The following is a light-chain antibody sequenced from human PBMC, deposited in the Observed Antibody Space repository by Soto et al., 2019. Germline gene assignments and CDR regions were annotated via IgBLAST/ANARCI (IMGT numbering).Light chain of an antibody. V-gene: IGKV3D-15*01. Sequence: EIVLTQSPAILSLSPGERSTLSCRASQSVSSYLAWYQQKPGQAPRLLIYDASTRATGTPARFSGSGSGTKFTLSISSLQSEDFAVYYCQQYNNWSITFGQGTRLEIK. CDR2: DAS. J-gene: IGKJ5*01. CDR1: QSVSSY. CDR3: QQYNNWSIT.